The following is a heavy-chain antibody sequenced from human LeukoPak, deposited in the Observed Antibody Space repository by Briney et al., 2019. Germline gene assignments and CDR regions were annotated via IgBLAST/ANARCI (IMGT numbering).Heavy chain of an antibody. V-gene: IGHV1-8*03. J-gene: IGHJ3*02. Sequence: ASVKVSCKASGYTFTSYDINWVRQATGQGLERMGWMNPNSGNTGYAQKFQGRVTITRNTSISTAYMELSSLRSEDTAVYYCARVSGWPHDAFDIWGQGTMVTVSS. D-gene: IGHD2-15*01. CDR2: MNPNSGNT. CDR3: ARVSGWPHDAFDI. CDR1: GYTFTSYD.